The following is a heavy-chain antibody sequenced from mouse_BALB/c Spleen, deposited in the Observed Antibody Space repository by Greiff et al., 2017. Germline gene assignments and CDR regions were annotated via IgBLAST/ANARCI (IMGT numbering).Heavy chain of an antibody. CDR1: GFAFSSYD. D-gene: IGHD1-1*01. J-gene: IGHJ2*01. CDR2: ISSGGGST. Sequence: DVKLVESGGGLVKPGGSLKLSCAASGFAFSSYDMSWVRQTPEKRLEWVAYISSGGGSTYYPDTVKGRFTISRDNAKNTLYLQMSSLKSEDTAMYYCARPYYYGSSSYYFDYWGQGTTLTVSS. V-gene: IGHV5-12-1*01. CDR3: ARPYYYGSSSYYFDY.